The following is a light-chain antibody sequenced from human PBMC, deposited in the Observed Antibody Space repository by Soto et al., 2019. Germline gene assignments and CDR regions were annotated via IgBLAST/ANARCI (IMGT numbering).Light chain of an antibody. Sequence: DTVLTQSPDSLAVSLGERATINCKSRQSVLYSSNSKNYLAWYQQKPGQPPKLLIYWASTRESGVPDRFSGSGSETDFTLTISSLQAEDVAVYFCHQYYLTPYTFGQGTKLEIK. CDR2: WAS. CDR3: HQYYLTPYT. CDR1: QSVLYSSNSKNY. J-gene: IGKJ2*01. V-gene: IGKV4-1*01.